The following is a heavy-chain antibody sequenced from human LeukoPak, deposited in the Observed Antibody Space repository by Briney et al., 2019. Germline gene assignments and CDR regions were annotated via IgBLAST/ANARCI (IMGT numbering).Heavy chain of an antibody. J-gene: IGHJ4*02. Sequence: SETLSLTCTVSGGSISSYYWSWIRQPPGPGLAWIGYIYYSGSTNYNPSLKSRVTISVDTSKNQFSLKLSSVTAADTAVYYCTSYYYDSSGYYNFDYWGQGTPVTVSS. D-gene: IGHD3-22*01. CDR3: TSYYYDSSGYYNFDY. V-gene: IGHV4-59*01. CDR1: GGSISSYY. CDR2: IYYSGST.